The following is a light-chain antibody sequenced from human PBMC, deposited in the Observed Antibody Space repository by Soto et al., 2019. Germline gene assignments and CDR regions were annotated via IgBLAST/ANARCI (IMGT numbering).Light chain of an antibody. CDR3: SSYAGSNNLV. Sequence: QSVLTQPPSASGSPGQSVTISCTGTSSDVGGYNYVSWYQQHPGKAPKLMIYEVSKRPSGVPDRCSGSKSGNTASLTVSGLQAEDEADYYCSSYAGSNNLVFGTGTKLTVL. CDR2: EVS. CDR1: SSDVGGYNY. J-gene: IGLJ1*01. V-gene: IGLV2-8*01.